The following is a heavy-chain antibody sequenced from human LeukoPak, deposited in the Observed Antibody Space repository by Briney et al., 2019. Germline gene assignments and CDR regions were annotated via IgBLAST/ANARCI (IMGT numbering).Heavy chain of an antibody. J-gene: IGHJ5*02. CDR3: ARGLPVYCSGGSCQKTNWFDP. CDR2: MNPNSGNT. CDR1: GYTFTSYD. D-gene: IGHD2-15*01. V-gene: IGHV1-8*01. Sequence: ASVKVSCKASGYTFTSYDINWVRQATGQGLEWMGWMNPNSGNTGYAQKFQGRVTMTRNTSISTAYMELSSLRSEDTAVYYCARGLPVYCSGGSCQKTNWFDPWGQGTLVTVPS.